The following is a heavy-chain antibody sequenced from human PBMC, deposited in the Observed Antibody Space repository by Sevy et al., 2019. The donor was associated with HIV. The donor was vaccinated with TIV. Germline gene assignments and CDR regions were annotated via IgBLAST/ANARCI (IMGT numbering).Heavy chain of an antibody. CDR2: IYYSGST. Sequence: SETLSLTCTVSGGSISSSSYYWGWIRQPPGKGLEWIGSIYYSGSTYYNPSLKSRVTISVDTSKNQFSLKLSSVTAADTAVYYCASGNIVVVPAAILNWFDPWGQGTLVTVSS. CDR3: ASGNIVVVPAAILNWFDP. D-gene: IGHD2-2*02. CDR1: GGSISSSSYY. J-gene: IGHJ5*02. V-gene: IGHV4-39*01.